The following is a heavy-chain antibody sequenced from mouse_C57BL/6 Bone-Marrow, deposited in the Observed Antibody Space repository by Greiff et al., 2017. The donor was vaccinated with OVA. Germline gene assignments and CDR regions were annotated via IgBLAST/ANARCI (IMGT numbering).Heavy chain of an antibody. Sequence: EVQLQQSGAELVRPGASVKLSCTASGFNIKDDYMHWVKQRPEQGLEWIGWIDPENGDTEYASKFQGKATIPADTSSNTAYLQLSSLTSEDTAVYYCTTWLLFDYWGQGTTLTVSS. CDR3: TTWLLFDY. CDR1: GFNIKDDY. V-gene: IGHV14-4*01. D-gene: IGHD2-3*01. J-gene: IGHJ2*01. CDR2: IDPENGDT.